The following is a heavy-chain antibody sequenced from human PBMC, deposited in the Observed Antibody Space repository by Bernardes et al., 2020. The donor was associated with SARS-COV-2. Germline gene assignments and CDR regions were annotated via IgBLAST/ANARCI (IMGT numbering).Heavy chain of an antibody. J-gene: IGHJ6*02. V-gene: IGHV3-33*01. Sequence: GSPRLSCTGSEFTFRNYSMHWVRQPPGKGLEWGGVIWYDGSSEHHGDSVRGRFTISRDNSKNTLHLQMNSLRVEDTAVYYCARGPAAGGLIYYYGMDVWGQGTTVIVSS. CDR1: EFTFRNYS. D-gene: IGHD6-25*01. CDR3: ARGPAAGGLIYYYGMDV. CDR2: IWYDGSSE.